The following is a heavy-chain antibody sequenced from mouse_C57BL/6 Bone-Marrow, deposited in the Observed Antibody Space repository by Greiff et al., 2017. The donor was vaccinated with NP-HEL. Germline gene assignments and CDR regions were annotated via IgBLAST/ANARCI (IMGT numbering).Heavy chain of an antibody. CDR2: SRNKANDYTT. J-gene: IGHJ1*03. V-gene: IGHV7-1*01. D-gene: IGHD1-1*01. CDR1: GFTFSDFY. Sequence: EVKLVESGGGLVQSGRSLRLSCATSGFTFSDFYMEWVRQAPGKGLEWIAASRNKANDYTTEYSASVKGRFIVSRDTSQSILYLQMNALRAEDTAIYYCARDYYYGSSHWYFDVWGTGTTVTVSS. CDR3: ARDYYYGSSHWYFDV.